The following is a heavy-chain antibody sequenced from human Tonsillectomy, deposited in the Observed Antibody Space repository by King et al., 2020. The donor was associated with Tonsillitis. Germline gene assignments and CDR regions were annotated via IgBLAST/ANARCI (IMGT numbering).Heavy chain of an antibody. J-gene: IGHJ4*02. V-gene: IGHV3-13*04. CDR2: VGTAGET. Sequence: VQLVESGGGLVQPGGSLRLSCAASGFTFSSYDIHWVRQATGKVLEWFSAVGTAGETYYPGSGKGRFTISRENAKNSLYLQMNSLRAGDTAVYYCARGDTAMDAFDYWGQGTLVTVSS. CDR1: GFTFSSYD. CDR3: ARGDTAMDAFDY. D-gene: IGHD5-18*01.